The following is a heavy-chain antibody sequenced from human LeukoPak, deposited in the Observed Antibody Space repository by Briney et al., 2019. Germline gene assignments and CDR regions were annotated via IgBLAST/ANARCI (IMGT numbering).Heavy chain of an antibody. D-gene: IGHD6-19*01. CDR1: GGSISSSSYY. Sequence: SETLSLTCTVSGGSISSSSYYWGWIRQPPGKGLEWIGSIYYSGSTYYNPSLKSRVTISVDTSKNQFSLKLSSVTAADTAVYYCAGLPQWLEAFDIWGQGTMVTVSS. V-gene: IGHV4-39*01. J-gene: IGHJ3*02. CDR2: IYYSGST. CDR3: AGLPQWLEAFDI.